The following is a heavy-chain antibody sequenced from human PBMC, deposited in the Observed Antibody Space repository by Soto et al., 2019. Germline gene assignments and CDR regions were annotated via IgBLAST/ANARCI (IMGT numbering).Heavy chain of an antibody. Sequence: PGGSLRLSCAASGFTFSSYAMSWVRQAPGKGLEWVSAISGSGGSTYYADSVKGRFTISRDNSKNTLYLQMNSLRAEDTAVYYCAKYRGDGDYYYGMDVWGQGTTVTVSS. CDR1: GFTFSSYA. CDR2: ISGSGGST. V-gene: IGHV3-23*01. D-gene: IGHD3-16*01. CDR3: AKYRGDGDYYYGMDV. J-gene: IGHJ6*02.